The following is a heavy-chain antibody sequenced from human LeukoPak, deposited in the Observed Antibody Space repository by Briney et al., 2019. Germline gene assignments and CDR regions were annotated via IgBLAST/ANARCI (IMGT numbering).Heavy chain of an antibody. Sequence: GGSLRLSCAASGFTVSTNYMNWVRQAPGKGLEWVGRIKSKIDGGTTDYVAPVKGRFSISRDDSKNTVYLQMNSLKTEDTAVYYCATEGYCSGGSCYSFDYWGQGTLVTVSS. CDR3: ATEGYCSGGSCYSFDY. CDR1: GFTVSTNY. CDR2: IKSKIDGGTT. V-gene: IGHV3-15*01. J-gene: IGHJ4*02. D-gene: IGHD2-15*01.